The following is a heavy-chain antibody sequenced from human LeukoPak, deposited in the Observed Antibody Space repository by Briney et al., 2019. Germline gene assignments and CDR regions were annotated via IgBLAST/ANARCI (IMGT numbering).Heavy chain of an antibody. Sequence: GGSLRLSCAASGLTFSSYWMTWVRQAPGKGLEWVANIKQDGSEKYSVDSGKGRFTISRDNAKNSLYLQMNSLRGEDTAVYYCARGIVGGYDWEDYYYYMDVWGKGTTVTISS. D-gene: IGHD5-12*01. J-gene: IGHJ6*03. CDR1: GLTFSSYW. CDR3: ARGIVGGYDWEDYYYYMDV. V-gene: IGHV3-7*03. CDR2: IKQDGSEK.